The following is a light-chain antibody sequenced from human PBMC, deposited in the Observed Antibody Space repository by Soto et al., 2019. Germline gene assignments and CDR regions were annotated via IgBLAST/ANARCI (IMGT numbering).Light chain of an antibody. V-gene: IGKV1-9*01. J-gene: IGKJ4*01. CDR2: AAS. CDR1: QGISSF. CDR3: QQLNSYPLT. Sequence: DIQLTQSPSFLSASVGDRVTITCRTSQGISSFLVWYQQKPGRAPKVRIYAASTLQSGVPSRFSGSGSGTEFTLTISSLQPEDFATYYCQQLNSYPLTFGGGTKVEIK.